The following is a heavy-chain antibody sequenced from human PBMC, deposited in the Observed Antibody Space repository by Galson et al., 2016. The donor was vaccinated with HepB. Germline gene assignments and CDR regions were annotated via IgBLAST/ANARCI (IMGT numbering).Heavy chain of an antibody. V-gene: IGHV3-48*01. Sequence: SLRLSCAASGFTFSNYNMNRVRQAPGKGLEWVSYISSSSSTIYYADSVKGRFTVSRDNAKNSLYLQMNSLRAEDTAVYYCARRHGSATGPSFDYWGQGTLVTVSS. CDR3: ARRHGSATGPSFDY. D-gene: IGHD1-26*01. CDR2: ISSSSSTI. J-gene: IGHJ4*02. CDR1: GFTFSNYN.